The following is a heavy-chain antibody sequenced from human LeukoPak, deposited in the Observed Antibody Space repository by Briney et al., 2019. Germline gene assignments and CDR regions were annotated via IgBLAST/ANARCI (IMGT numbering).Heavy chain of an antibody. CDR2: ISGSGGST. D-gene: IGHD3-10*01. J-gene: IGHJ4*02. CDR3: AKYYGAGTEFDY. V-gene: IGHV3-23*01. Sequence: GGSLRLSCAASGFTFSSYAMSWVRQAPGKGLEWVSAISGSGGSTYYADSVKGRFTISRDNSKNTLYLQMDSLRAEDTAVYYCAKYYGAGTEFDYWGRGTLVTVSS. CDR1: GFTFSSYA.